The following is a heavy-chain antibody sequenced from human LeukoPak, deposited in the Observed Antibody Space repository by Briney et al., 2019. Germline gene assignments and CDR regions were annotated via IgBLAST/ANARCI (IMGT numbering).Heavy chain of an antibody. V-gene: IGHV3-23*01. Sequence: SGGSLRLSCAASGFTFSSYAMHWVRQAPGKGLEWVSTIIDSGGSTDYADSVKGRFTISRDNSKNTLYLQMNSLRAEDTAVYYCAKDGGEYYDILTGYYPRLYYMDVWGKGTTVTISS. CDR1: GFTFSSYA. J-gene: IGHJ6*03. D-gene: IGHD3-9*01. CDR3: AKDGGEYYDILTGYYPRLYYMDV. CDR2: IIDSGGST.